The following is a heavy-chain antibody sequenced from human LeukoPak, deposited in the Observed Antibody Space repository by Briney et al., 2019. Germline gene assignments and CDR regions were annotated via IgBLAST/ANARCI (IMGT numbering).Heavy chain of an antibody. V-gene: IGHV4-34*01. CDR2: ISHSGST. J-gene: IGHJ4*02. CDR3: ARGTRYGYRY. D-gene: IGHD3-16*02. Sequence: SETLSLTCAVYGGSFSGYYWSWIRQPPGKGLEWIGEISHSGSTNYNPSLKSRVTISVDTSKNQFSLKLSSVTAADTAVYYCARGTRYGYRYWGQGTLVTVSS. CDR1: GGSFSGYY.